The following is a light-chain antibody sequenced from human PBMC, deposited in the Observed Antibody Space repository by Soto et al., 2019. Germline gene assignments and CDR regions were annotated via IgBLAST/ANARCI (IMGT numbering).Light chain of an antibody. V-gene: IGKV3-15*01. Sequence: VRTRSPDTLSVSPGERATLSCRASQSINSNLAWYQQKPGQAPRLLIFDASNRADGTPARFGGGGSGTDFTLTITSLQSEDVAVYYCQQYNSWPLTFGGGTKVDNK. CDR3: QQYNSWPLT. J-gene: IGKJ4*01. CDR1: QSINSN. CDR2: DAS.